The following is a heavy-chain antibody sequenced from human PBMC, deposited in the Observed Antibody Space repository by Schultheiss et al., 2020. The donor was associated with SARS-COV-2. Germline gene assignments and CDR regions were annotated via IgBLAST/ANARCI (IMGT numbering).Heavy chain of an antibody. CDR3: ARIAVAGIDY. J-gene: IGHJ4*02. V-gene: IGHV4-39*01. CDR1: GGSISSSSYY. Sequence: SETLSLTCTVSGGSISSSSYYWGWIRQPPGKGLEWIGYIYYSGSTNYNPSLKSRVTISVDTSKNQFSLKLSSVTAADTAVYYCARIAVAGIDYWGQGTLVTVSS. CDR2: IYYSGST. D-gene: IGHD6-19*01.